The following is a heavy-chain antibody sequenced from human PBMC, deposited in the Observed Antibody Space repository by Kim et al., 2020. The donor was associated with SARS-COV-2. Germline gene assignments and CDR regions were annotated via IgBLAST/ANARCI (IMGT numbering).Heavy chain of an antibody. D-gene: IGHD3-10*01. J-gene: IGHJ4*02. CDR1: GFTFSSYG. CDR3: AKDVAYYGSAFDS. V-gene: IGHV3-23*01. CDR2: ISRGGGSR. Sequence: GGSLRLSCAASGFTFSSYGMTWVRQVPGKGLEWVSTISRGGGSRSYVDSVKGRCTISRDDSNNILYLQMNSLRADDTALYYCAKDVAYYGSAFDSWGQGTLVTVSS.